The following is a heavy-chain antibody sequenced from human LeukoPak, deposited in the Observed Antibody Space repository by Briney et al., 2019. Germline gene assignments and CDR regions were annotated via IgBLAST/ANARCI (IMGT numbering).Heavy chain of an antibody. Sequence: GGSLRLSCAASGFTFSSYGMHWVRQAPGKGLEWVAVIWYDGSNKYYADSVKGRFTISRDNSKNTLYLQMNSLRAEDTAVYYCARDAYSSSWCGGFRYYYYYYMDVWGKGTTVTVSS. CDR1: GFTFSSYG. J-gene: IGHJ6*03. V-gene: IGHV3-33*01. D-gene: IGHD6-13*01. CDR3: ARDAYSSSWCGGFRYYYYYYMDV. CDR2: IWYDGSNK.